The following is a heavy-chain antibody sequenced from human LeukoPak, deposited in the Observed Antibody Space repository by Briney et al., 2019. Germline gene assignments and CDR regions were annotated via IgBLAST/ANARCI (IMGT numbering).Heavy chain of an antibody. CDR3: ATYDSLGELLYNY. CDR1: GGTFSSYA. CDR2: IILIFGTA. J-gene: IGHJ4*02. Sequence: PGSSVKVSCKVSGGTFSSYAFSWGRRPPGQGLEGLGRIILIFGTANIAQKFQGGFTIPTDEYTSTAYMELSSLRSEDTAVYYCATYDSLGELLYNYWGQGTLVTVSS. V-gene: IGHV1-69*05. D-gene: IGHD3-10*01.